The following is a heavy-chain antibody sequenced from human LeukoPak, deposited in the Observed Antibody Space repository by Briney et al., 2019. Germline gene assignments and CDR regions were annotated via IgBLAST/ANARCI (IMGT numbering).Heavy chain of an antibody. V-gene: IGHV3-7*02. CDR3: ARPYGSSRDHSGYGY. J-gene: IGHJ4*02. CDR1: GFTFSNYW. CDR2: INQDGSEE. Sequence: GGTLRLSCATSGFTFSNYWTSWVRQPPGKGLEYVNNINQDGSEEYYVDYVRGRFTISRDNAKNSLYLQMNSLRAEDKAVYYCARPYGSSRDHSGYGYWGRGTLVTVSS. D-gene: IGHD5-12*01.